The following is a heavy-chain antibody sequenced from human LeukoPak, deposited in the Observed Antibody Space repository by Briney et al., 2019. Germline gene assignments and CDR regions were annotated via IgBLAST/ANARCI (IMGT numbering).Heavy chain of an antibody. CDR1: GGSISSSSYY. J-gene: IGHJ4*02. CDR2: IYYSGST. CDR3: ARRLVHHCSSTSCYVFDY. Sequence: SETLSLTCTVSGGSISSSSYYWGWIRQPPGKGLEWIGSIYYSGSTYYNPSLKSRVTISVDTSKNQFSLKLSSVTAADTAVYYCARRLVHHCSSTSCYVFDYWGQGTLVTVSS. D-gene: IGHD2-2*01. V-gene: IGHV4-39*01.